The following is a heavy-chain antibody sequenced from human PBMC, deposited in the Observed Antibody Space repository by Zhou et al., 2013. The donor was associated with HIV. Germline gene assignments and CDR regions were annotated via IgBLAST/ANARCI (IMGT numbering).Heavy chain of an antibody. D-gene: IGHD3-16*01. Sequence: QVQLVQSGAEVKKPGASVKVSCKASGYSFTNYGINWVRQAPGQGLEWMGWISAYEGNTNYAQKFQGRVTITADKSTSTAYMELSSLRSEDTAVYYCAGETTPRGSWFDPWGQGTLVTVSS. CDR1: GYSFTNYG. J-gene: IGHJ5*02. CDR2: ISAYEGNT. CDR3: AGETTPRGSWFDP. V-gene: IGHV1-18*01.